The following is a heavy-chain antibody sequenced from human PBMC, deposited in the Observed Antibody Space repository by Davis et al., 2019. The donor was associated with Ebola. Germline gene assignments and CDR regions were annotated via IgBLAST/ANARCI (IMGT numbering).Heavy chain of an antibody. Sequence: SETLSLTCTVSGGSISSRYWSWIRQSPGKGLEWIGYIQYSGSTNYNPSLKSRVTISLDTSKNQFSLRLKSVTAADTATYYCASGPRTGRSLARIPFDYWGQGALVTVSS. CDR1: GGSISSRY. CDR3: ASGPRTGRSLARIPFDY. D-gene: IGHD1/OR15-1a*01. CDR2: IQYSGST. J-gene: IGHJ4*02. V-gene: IGHV4-59*11.